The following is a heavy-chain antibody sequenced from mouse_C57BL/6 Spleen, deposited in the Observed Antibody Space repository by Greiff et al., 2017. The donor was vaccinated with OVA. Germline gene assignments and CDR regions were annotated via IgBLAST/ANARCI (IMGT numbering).Heavy chain of an antibody. CDR3: ARRYYSNYEDAMDY. V-gene: IGHV1-55*01. CDR1: GYTFTSYW. D-gene: IGHD2-5*01. Sequence: QVQLQQPGAELVKPGASVKMSCKASGYTFTSYWITWVKQRPGQGLEWIGDIYPGSGSTNYNEKFKSKATLTVDTSSSTAYMQLSSLTSEDSAVYDCARRYYSNYEDAMDYWGQGTSVTVSA. J-gene: IGHJ4*01. CDR2: IYPGSGST.